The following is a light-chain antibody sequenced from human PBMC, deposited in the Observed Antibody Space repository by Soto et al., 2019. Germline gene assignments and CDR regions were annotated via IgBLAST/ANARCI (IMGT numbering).Light chain of an antibody. V-gene: IGLV2-8*01. CDR1: SSDVGGYNY. J-gene: IGLJ3*02. CDR3: SSYAASNNFYFV. Sequence: QSVLTQPPSASGSPGQSVTISCTGTSSDVGGYNYVSWYQQYSGRAPKLMIYEVTKRPSGVPDRFSGSKSGNMASLTVSGLQAEDEADYYCSSYAASNNFYFVFGGGTQLTVL. CDR2: EVT.